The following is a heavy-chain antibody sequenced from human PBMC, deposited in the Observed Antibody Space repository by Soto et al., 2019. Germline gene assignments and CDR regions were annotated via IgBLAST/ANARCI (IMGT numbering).Heavy chain of an antibody. D-gene: IGHD6-13*01. V-gene: IGHV3-21*01. CDR3: ARGSFSSSGYPQPSDSPLEYFQH. CDR1: GFTFSSYS. J-gene: IGHJ1*01. CDR2: ISSSSSYI. Sequence: EVQLVESGGGLVKPGGSLRLSCAASGFTFSSYSMNWVRQAPGKGLEWVSSISSSSSYIYYADSVKGRFTISRDNAKNSLYLQINSLRAEDTAVYYCARGSFSSSGYPQPSDSPLEYFQHWGQGTLVTVSS.